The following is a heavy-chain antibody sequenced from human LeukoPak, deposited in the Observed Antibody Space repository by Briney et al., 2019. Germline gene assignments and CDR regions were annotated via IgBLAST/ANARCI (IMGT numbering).Heavy chain of an antibody. J-gene: IGHJ4*02. CDR1: GFSFSSYS. CDR2: ISSSSSYI. D-gene: IGHD6-6*01. Sequence: GGSLRLSCAASGFSFSSYSMNWVRQAPGKGLEWVSSISSSSSYIYYADSVKGRFTISRDNAKNSLYLQMNSLRAEDTAVYYCARDSPLPVRAPFDYWGQGTLVTVSS. V-gene: IGHV3-21*01. CDR3: ARDSPLPVRAPFDY.